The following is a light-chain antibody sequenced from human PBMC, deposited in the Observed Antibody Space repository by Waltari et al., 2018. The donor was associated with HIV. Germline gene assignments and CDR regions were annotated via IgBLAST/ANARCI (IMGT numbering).Light chain of an antibody. CDR2: ENN. CDR1: SSNIGNHY. CDR3: GTWDSSLSLV. V-gene: IGLV1-51*02. Sequence: QSVLTQPPSVSAAPGQKVNISCSGSSSNIGNHYVSWYQQFPGTAPKLLIYENNKRPSGIPDRFSGSKSGTSATLDIIGLQTGDEADYYCGTWDSSLSLVFGGGTKLTVL. J-gene: IGLJ3*02.